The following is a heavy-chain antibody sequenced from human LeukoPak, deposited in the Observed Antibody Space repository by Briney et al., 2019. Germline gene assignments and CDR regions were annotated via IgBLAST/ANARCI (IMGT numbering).Heavy chain of an antibody. CDR1: GFTFSSYG. V-gene: IGHV3-33*01. D-gene: IGHD2-2*01. Sequence: GGSLRLSCAASGFTFSSYGMHWVRQAPGKGLEWVAVIWYDGSNKYYADSVKGRFTISRDNSKNTLYLQMNSLRAEDTAVYYCARDTRGYCSSTSCPYFDYWGQGTLVTVSS. CDR3: ARDTRGYCSSTSCPYFDY. J-gene: IGHJ4*02. CDR2: IWYDGSNK.